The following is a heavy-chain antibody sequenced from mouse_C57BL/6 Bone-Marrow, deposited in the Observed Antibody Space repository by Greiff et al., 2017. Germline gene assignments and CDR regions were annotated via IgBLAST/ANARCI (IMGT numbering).Heavy chain of an antibody. V-gene: IGHV1-64*01. CDR3: ARFYYGNPYAMDY. Sequence: QVQLQQPGAELVKPGASVKLSCKASGYTFTSYWMHWVKQRPGQGLEWIGMIHPNSGSTNYNEKFKSKATLTVDKSSSTAYMQLSSLTSEDSAVDYYARFYYGNPYAMDYWGQGTSVTVSS. J-gene: IGHJ4*01. D-gene: IGHD2-1*01. CDR2: IHPNSGST. CDR1: GYTFTSYW.